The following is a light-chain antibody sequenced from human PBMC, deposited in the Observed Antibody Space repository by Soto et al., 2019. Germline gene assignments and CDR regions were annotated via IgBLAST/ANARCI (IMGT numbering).Light chain of an antibody. CDR2: KAS. CDR3: QQYNSYSWT. J-gene: IGKJ1*01. Sequence: DIQMTQSPSTLSGSVGDRVTITCRASQTISSWLAWYQQKTGKAPKLLIYKASSLESGVPSRFSGSGSGTEFTLTISSLQPDDFATYYCQQYNSYSWTFGQGTKV. CDR1: QTISSW. V-gene: IGKV1-5*03.